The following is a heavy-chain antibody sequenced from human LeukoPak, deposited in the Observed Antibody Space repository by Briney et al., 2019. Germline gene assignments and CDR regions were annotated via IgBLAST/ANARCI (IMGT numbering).Heavy chain of an antibody. Sequence: SETLSLTCTVSGGSISSYYWSWIRQPPGKGLEWIGEINHSGSTNYNPPLKSRVTISVDTSKNQFSLKLSSVTAADTAVYYCARYYDRTGFDYWGQGTLVTVSS. CDR2: INHSGST. V-gene: IGHV4-34*01. D-gene: IGHD3-22*01. J-gene: IGHJ4*02. CDR3: ARYYDRTGFDY. CDR1: GGSISSYY.